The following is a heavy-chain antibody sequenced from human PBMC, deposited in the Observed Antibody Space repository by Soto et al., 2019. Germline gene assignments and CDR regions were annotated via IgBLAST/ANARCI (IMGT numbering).Heavy chain of an antibody. V-gene: IGHV3-9*01. CDR3: AKDFFSSTSCYYFDY. J-gene: IGHJ4*02. CDR1: GFTFDDYA. D-gene: IGHD2-2*01. CDR2: ISWNSGSI. Sequence: GGSLRLSCAASGFTFDDYAMHWVRQATGKGLEWVSGISWNSGSIGYADSLKGRFNISRDNAKNSLYLQMNSLRSEDTALYNCAKDFFSSTSCYYFDYWGRGALVPVS.